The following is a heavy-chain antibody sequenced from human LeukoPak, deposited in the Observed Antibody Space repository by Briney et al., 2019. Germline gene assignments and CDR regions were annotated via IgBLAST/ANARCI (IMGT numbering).Heavy chain of an antibody. J-gene: IGHJ4*02. CDR1: GFTLSSYW. CDR3: ARIASHSSSWYDGGY. CDR2: INSDGSST. Sequence: TGGSLRLSCAASGFTLSSYWMHWVRQAPGKGLVWVSRINSDGSSTSYADSVKGRFTISRDNAKNTLYLQMNSLRVEDTGVYYCARIASHSSSWYDGGYWGQGTLVTVSS. D-gene: IGHD6-13*01. V-gene: IGHV3-74*01.